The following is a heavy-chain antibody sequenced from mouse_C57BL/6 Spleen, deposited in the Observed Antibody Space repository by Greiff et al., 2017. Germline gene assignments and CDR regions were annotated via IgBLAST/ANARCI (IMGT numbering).Heavy chain of an antibody. CDR2: IYPGDGDT. J-gene: IGHJ3*01. Sequence: VQLQESGPELVKPGASVKISCKASGYAFSSSWMNWVKQRPGKGLEWIGRIYPGDGDTNYNGKFKGKATLTADKYSSTAYMQLCSRTSEASAVYFGARYGYESRCAYWGQGTLVTVSA. CDR3: ARYGYESRCAY. D-gene: IGHD2-3*01. V-gene: IGHV1-82*01. CDR1: GYAFSSSW.